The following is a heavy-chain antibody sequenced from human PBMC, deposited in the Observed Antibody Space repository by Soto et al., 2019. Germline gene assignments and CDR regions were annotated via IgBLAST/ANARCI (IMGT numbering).Heavy chain of an antibody. D-gene: IGHD5-12*01. V-gene: IGHV3-33*01. CDR1: GFTFISHG. CDR3: ARYLTPNSGYDNDPGGNFDY. CDR2: IWYDGSNK. Sequence: GGPVRLSCAASGFTFISHGVHWVRQAPGKGLEWVAVIWYDGSNKYYADSVKGRFTISRDNSKNTLYLQMNSLRAEDTAVYYCARYLTPNSGYDNDPGGNFDYWGQGTLVTVSS. J-gene: IGHJ4*02.